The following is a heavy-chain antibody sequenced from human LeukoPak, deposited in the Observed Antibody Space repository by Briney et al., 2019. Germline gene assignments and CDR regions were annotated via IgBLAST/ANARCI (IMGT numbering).Heavy chain of an antibody. CDR1: GGSISSSNW. J-gene: IGHJ4*02. V-gene: IGHV4-4*02. CDR2: IYHSGST. Sequence: SGTLSLTCAVSGGSISSSNWWSWDRQPPGKGLEGIGEIYHSGSTNYNPSLKSRVTISVDTSKNQFSLKLSSVTAADTAVYYCARDQPYGSGGGVGYWGQGTLVTVSS. D-gene: IGHD3-10*01. CDR3: ARDQPYGSGGGVGY.